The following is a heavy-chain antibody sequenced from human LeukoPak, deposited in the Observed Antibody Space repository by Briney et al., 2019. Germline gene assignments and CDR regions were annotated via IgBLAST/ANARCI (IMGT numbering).Heavy chain of an antibody. V-gene: IGHV3-13*01. CDR1: GFTFSSYD. Sequence: GGSLRLSCAASGFTFSSYDMHWVRQATGKGLEWVSAIGTAGDTYYPGSVKGRFTISRENAKNSLYLQMNSLRAGGTAVYYCARASYYYDSSGSQDVHDAFDIWGQGTMVTVSS. J-gene: IGHJ3*02. D-gene: IGHD3-22*01. CDR3: ARASYYYDSSGSQDVHDAFDI. CDR2: IGTAGDT.